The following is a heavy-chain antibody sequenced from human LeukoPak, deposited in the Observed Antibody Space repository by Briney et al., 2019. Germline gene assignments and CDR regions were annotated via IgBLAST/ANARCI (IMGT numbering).Heavy chain of an antibody. CDR1: GFTFSDYW. CDR3: ANLWEMGY. CDR2: IKQDGSHS. V-gene: IGHV3-7*01. D-gene: IGHD5-24*01. Sequence: GGSLRLSCAASGFTFSDYWMAWVRQAPGKGLEWVANIKQDGSHSYYVDSVRGRFTISRDNAKGSLFLQMNSLRVEDTAVYYCANLWEMGYWGQGTLVTVSS. J-gene: IGHJ4*02.